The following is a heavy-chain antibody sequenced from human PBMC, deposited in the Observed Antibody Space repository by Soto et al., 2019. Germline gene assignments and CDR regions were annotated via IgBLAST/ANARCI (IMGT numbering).Heavy chain of an antibody. CDR2: ISYDGRSQ. D-gene: IGHD2-15*01. J-gene: IGHJ6*02. CDR1: AFTFSSYA. Sequence: PGGSLRLSCAASAFTFSSYAMHWVRQAPGKGLEWVSVISYDGRSQYYVDSVKGRFTISRDNSNNTLYLQMSSLRAEDTAVYYCVRSWGGGCYSANCYYSLDVWGRGTTVTVSS. CDR3: VRSWGGGCYSANCYYSLDV. V-gene: IGHV3-33*01.